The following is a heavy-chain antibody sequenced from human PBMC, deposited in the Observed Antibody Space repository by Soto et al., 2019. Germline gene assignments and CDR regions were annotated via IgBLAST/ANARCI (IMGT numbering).Heavy chain of an antibody. Sequence: QVQLVQSGAEVKKPGASVKVSCKASGYTFTGYYMHWVRQAPGQGLEWMGWINPNSGGTNYAQKFQGRVTMTRDTSISTAYMELRRLRSDDTAVYYCARGYLPLRIVVVMGTSDWFDPWGQGTLVTVSS. D-gene: IGHD3-22*01. CDR2: INPNSGGT. CDR1: GYTFTGYY. CDR3: ARGYLPLRIVVVMGTSDWFDP. V-gene: IGHV1-2*02. J-gene: IGHJ5*02.